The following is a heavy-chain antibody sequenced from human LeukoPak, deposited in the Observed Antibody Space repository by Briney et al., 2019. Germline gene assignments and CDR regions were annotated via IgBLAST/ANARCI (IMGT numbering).Heavy chain of an antibody. J-gene: IGHJ6*02. CDR3: ARGMATINYYYYGMDV. V-gene: IGHV3-33*01. Sequence: PGGSLRLSCAASGFTFSSYGMHWVRQAPGKGLEWVAVIWYDGSNKYYADSVKGRFTISRDNSKNTLYLQMNSLRAEDTAVYYCARGMATINYYYYGMDVWGQGTTVTVSS. CDR2: IWYDGSNK. D-gene: IGHD5-24*01. CDR1: GFTFSSYG.